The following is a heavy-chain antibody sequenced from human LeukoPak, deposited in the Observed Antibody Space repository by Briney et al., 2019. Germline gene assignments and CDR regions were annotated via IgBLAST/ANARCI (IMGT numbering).Heavy chain of an antibody. V-gene: IGHV3-30*04. CDR3: ARPDIVVVVAATPIDY. CDR2: ISYDGSNK. CDR1: GFTFSSYA. J-gene: IGHJ4*02. Sequence: PGGSLRLSCAASGFTFSSYAMHWVRQAPGKGLEWVAVISYDGSNKYYADSVKGRFTISRDNSKNTLYLQMNSLRAEDTAVYYCARPDIVVVVAATPIDYWGQGTLVTVSS. D-gene: IGHD2-15*01.